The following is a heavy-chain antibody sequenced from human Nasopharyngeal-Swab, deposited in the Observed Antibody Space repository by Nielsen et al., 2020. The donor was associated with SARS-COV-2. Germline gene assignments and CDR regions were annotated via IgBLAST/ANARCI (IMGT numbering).Heavy chain of an antibody. CDR3: ARDLYYYDSRGASDI. J-gene: IGHJ3*02. V-gene: IGHV3-33*01. CDR2: IWFDGSNK. CDR1: GFTFTTFG. D-gene: IGHD3-22*01. Sequence: GGSFRLSCAASGFTFTTFGFHWVRQAPAKGLEWVAVIWFDGSNKYYVDSVKGRFHVSRDNSKNMVYLQMNSLRVEDTALYYCARDLYYYDSRGASDIWGQGTMVTVSS.